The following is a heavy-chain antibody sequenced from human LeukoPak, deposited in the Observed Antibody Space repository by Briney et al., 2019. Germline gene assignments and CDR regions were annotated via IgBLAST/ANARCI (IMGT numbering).Heavy chain of an antibody. CDR3: ARVRVVSLAAAGIDY. V-gene: IGHV1-18*01. J-gene: IGHJ4*02. D-gene: IGHD6-13*01. CDR2: ISAYNGNT. Sequence: ASVKVSFKASGYTFTSYGISWVRQAPGQGLEWMGWISAYNGNTNYAQKLQGRVTMTTDTSTSTAYMELRSLRSDDTAVYYCARVRVVSLAAAGIDYWGQGTLVTVSS. CDR1: GYTFTSYG.